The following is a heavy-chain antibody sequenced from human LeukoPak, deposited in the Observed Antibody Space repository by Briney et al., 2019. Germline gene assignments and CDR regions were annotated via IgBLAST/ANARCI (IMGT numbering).Heavy chain of an antibody. CDR1: GGSISSSSYY. CDR2: IYASGST. CDR3: ARPGYSSGWYVY. Sequence: WETLSLTCTVSGGSISSSSYYWGWIRQPPGKGLEWIGSIYASGSTYYNPSLKSRVTISVDTSKNQFSLKLSSVTAADTAVYYCARPGYSSGWYVYWGQGTLVTVSS. J-gene: IGHJ4*02. D-gene: IGHD6-19*01. V-gene: IGHV4-39*01.